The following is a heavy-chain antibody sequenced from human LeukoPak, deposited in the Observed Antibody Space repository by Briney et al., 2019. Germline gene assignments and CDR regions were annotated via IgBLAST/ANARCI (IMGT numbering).Heavy chain of an antibody. CDR2: IRSKANSYAT. V-gene: IGHV3-73*01. Sequence: GGSLRLSRAASGFTFSGSAMHWVRQASGKGLEWVGRIRSKANSYATAYAASVKGRFTISRDESKNTAYLQMNSLKTEDTAVYYCTRLEDSGYDYYYYYGMDVWGQGTTVTVSS. CDR1: GFTFSGSA. D-gene: IGHD5-12*01. CDR3: TRLEDSGYDYYYYYGMDV. J-gene: IGHJ6*02.